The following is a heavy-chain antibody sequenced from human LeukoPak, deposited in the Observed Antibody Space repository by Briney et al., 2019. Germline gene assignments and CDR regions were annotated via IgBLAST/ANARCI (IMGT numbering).Heavy chain of an antibody. CDR1: GGSISSSSYY. V-gene: IGHV4-39*01. CDR2: IYYSGST. J-gene: IGHJ4*02. D-gene: IGHD3-3*01. CDR3: VPITFALEWTSDFDY. Sequence: SETLSLTCTVSGGSISSSSYYWGWIRQPPGKGLEWIGSIYYSGSTYYNPSLKSRVTISVDTSKNQFSLKLSSVTAADTAVYYCVPITFALEWTSDFDYWGQGTLVTVSS.